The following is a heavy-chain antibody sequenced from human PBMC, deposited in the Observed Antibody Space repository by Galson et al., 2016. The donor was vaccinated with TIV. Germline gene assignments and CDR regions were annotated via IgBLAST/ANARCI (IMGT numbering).Heavy chain of an antibody. Sequence: SVKVSCKASGGTFSTYVFNWVRLAPGQGLEWMGGIIPLFGTISYAQKFQGRVTITADESSTTVYMELNSLRSGDTAVYYCASDRNTALDTYHQYYGMDVWGQGTTVTVSS. V-gene: IGHV1-69*13. J-gene: IGHJ6*02. CDR2: IIPLFGTI. CDR1: GGTFSTYV. CDR3: ASDRNTALDTYHQYYGMDV. D-gene: IGHD5-18*01.